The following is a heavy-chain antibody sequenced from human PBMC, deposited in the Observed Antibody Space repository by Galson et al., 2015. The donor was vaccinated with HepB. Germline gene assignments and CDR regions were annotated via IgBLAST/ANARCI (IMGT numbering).Heavy chain of an antibody. D-gene: IGHD2-21*01. CDR2: ISGSGGST. V-gene: IGHV3-23*01. J-gene: IGHJ6*02. Sequence: SLRLSCAASGFTFSSYAMSWVRQAPGKGLEWVSAISGSGGSTYYADSVKGRFTISRDNSKNTLYLQMNSLRAEDTAVYYCGKGSLWSYYGMDVWGQGTTVTVSS. CDR3: GKGSLWSYYGMDV. CDR1: GFTFSSYA.